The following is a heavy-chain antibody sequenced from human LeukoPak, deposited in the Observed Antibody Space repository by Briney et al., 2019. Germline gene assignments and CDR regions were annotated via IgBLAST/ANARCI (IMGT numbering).Heavy chain of an antibody. J-gene: IGHJ4*02. CDR2: IYTSGST. V-gene: IGHV4-4*09. CDR1: GGSISSYY. Sequence: SGPTLVKPSETLSLTCTVSGGSISSYYWSWIRQPPGKGLEWIGYIYTSGSTNYNPSLKSRVTISVDTSKNQFSLKLSSVTAADTAVYHCARRNWGYFDYWGQGTLVTVSS. D-gene: IGHD7-27*01. CDR3: ARRNWGYFDY.